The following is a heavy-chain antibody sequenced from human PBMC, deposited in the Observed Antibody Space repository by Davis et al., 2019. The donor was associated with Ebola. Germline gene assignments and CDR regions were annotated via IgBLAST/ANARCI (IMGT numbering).Heavy chain of an antibody. Sequence: PGGSLRLSCAASGFTFRTHSMNWVRQAPGKGLEWVSYISSSSNTIYYADSVKGRFTISRDDAKNSLYLQMKSLRDEDRAVYYCARGDWAYWGQGTLVTVSS. V-gene: IGHV3-48*02. CDR1: GFTFRTHS. CDR2: ISSSSNTI. J-gene: IGHJ4*02. CDR3: ARGDWAY. D-gene: IGHD3-9*01.